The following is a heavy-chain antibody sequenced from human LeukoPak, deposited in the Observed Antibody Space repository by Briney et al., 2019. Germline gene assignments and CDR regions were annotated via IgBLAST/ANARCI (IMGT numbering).Heavy chain of an antibody. CDR3: ARDDIVVVPAAIGAPDYYYYYGMDV. Sequence: SETLSLTCTVSGGSISSGGYYWSWIRQPPGKGLEWIGYIYHSGSTYYNPSLKSRVTISVDRSKNQFSLKLSSVTAADTAVYYCARDDIVVVPAAIGAPDYYYYYGMDVWGQGTTVTVSS. CDR2: IYHSGST. CDR1: GGSISSGGYY. D-gene: IGHD2-2*01. V-gene: IGHV4-30-2*01. J-gene: IGHJ6*02.